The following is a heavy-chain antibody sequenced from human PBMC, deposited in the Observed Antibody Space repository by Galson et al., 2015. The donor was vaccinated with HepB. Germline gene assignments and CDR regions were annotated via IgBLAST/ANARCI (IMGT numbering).Heavy chain of an antibody. CDR3: ARRYCTSSSCPGVHFYYYGLDV. CDR1: GYTFTNYW. CDR2: IDPGDSYS. D-gene: IGHD2-2*01. Sequence: SGAEVKKPGESLRISCKGSGYTFTNYWITWVRQVPGKGLEWMGRIDPGDSYSNHNPSFEGHVTMSVDKSIDTAYLQWSSLKASDTGVYYCARRYCTSSSCPGVHFYYYGLDVWGQGTTVTVSS. V-gene: IGHV5-10-1*01. J-gene: IGHJ6*02.